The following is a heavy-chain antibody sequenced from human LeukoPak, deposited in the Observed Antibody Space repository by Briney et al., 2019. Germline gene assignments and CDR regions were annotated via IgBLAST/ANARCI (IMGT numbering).Heavy chain of an antibody. CDR2: VHYSGST. V-gene: IGHV4-59*08. CDR3: ASAPHVNYFDY. J-gene: IGHJ4*02. D-gene: IGHD2/OR15-2a*01. CDR1: GGSISGYY. Sequence: SETLSLTCTVSGGSISGYYWSWIRQPPGKGLELIGYVHYSGSTYYNPSLKSRVTISIDTSKNQFSLKLSSVTAADTAVYYCASAPHVNYFDYWGQGALVTVST.